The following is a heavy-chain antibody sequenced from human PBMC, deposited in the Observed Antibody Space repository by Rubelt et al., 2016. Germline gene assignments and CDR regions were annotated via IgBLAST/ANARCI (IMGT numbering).Heavy chain of an antibody. CDR3: ARESQETARTYDY. Sequence: GGSLRLSCAASGFTFSSYWMSWVRQAPGKGLEWVANINEDGREKYYVDSVKGRFTISRDNAKNSLYLQMNSLRAGDTAVYYCARESQETARTYDYWGQGTLVTVSS. V-gene: IGHV3-7*03. CDR1: GFTFSSYW. CDR2: INEDGREK. D-gene: IGHD5-24*01. J-gene: IGHJ4*02.